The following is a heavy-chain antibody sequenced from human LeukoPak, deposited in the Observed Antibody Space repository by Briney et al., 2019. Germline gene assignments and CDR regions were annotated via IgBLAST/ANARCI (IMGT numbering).Heavy chain of an antibody. CDR2: ISSSSSYI. V-gene: IGHV3-21*01. Sequence: GGSLRLSCAASGFTFSSYSMNWVRQAPGKGLEWVSSISSSSSYIYYADSVKVRFTISRDNAKNSLYLQMNRLRAEDTAVYYCARDSPAAEYGMDVWGQRTTVTVSS. D-gene: IGHD6-25*01. CDR3: ARDSPAAEYGMDV. J-gene: IGHJ6*02. CDR1: GFTFSSYS.